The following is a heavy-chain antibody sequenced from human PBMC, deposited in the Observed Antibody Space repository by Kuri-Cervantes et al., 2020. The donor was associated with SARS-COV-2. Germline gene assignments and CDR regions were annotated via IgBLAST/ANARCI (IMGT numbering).Heavy chain of an antibody. CDR1: GDSMNNGNW. CDR2: IYHNGNT. CDR3: ASLLLWQQFAH. J-gene: IGHJ4*02. V-gene: IGHV4-4*02. D-gene: IGHD5-24*01. Sequence: SCDVSGDSMNNGNWWTWVRQTPGKGLEWIGEIYHNGNTNYNPSPKSRVTISVDEPKNQFSLKLNSVTAADTAVYYCASLLLWQQFAHWGQGILVTVSS.